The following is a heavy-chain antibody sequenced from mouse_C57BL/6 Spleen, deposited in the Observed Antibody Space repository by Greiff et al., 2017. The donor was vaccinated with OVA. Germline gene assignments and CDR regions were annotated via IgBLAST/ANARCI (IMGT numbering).Heavy chain of an antibody. CDR3: ARSYDYEAWFAY. CDR2: IYPGSGNT. V-gene: IGHV1-76*01. J-gene: IGHJ3*01. CDR1: GYTFTDYY. D-gene: IGHD2-4*01. Sequence: QVQLQQSGAELVRPGASVKLSCMASGYTFTDYYINWVKQRPGQGLEWIARIYPGSGNTYYNEKFKGKATLTAEKSSSTAYMQLSSLTSEDSAVYFCARSYDYEAWFAYWGQGTLVTVSA.